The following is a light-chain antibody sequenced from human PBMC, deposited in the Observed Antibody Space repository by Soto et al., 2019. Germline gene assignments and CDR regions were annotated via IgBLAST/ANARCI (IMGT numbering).Light chain of an antibody. Sequence: DVQMTQSPSSLSASVGDRVSITCRASQNISIYLNWYQQQPGKAPKLLIYAASILQSGVPSRFSGSGSGTDFTLTISSLQSDDFATYYCQQSYSTLMYSFGQGTKLEIK. CDR1: QNISIY. CDR3: QQSYSTLMYS. CDR2: AAS. J-gene: IGKJ2*01. V-gene: IGKV1-39*01.